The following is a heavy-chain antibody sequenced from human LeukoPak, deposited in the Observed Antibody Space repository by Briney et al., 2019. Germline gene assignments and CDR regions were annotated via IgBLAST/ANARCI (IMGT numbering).Heavy chain of an antibody. V-gene: IGHV3-53*01. J-gene: IGHJ3*02. CDR3: AREHTYSRGAFDI. Sequence: PGGSLRLSCAASGFTFSSNYMSWVRQAPGKGLEWVSVIYSGGSTYYADSVQGRFTISRDNSKNTLYLQMNSLGAEDTAVYYCAREHTYSRGAFDIWGQGTMVTVSS. CDR1: GFTFSSNY. D-gene: IGHD2-21*01. CDR2: IYSGGST.